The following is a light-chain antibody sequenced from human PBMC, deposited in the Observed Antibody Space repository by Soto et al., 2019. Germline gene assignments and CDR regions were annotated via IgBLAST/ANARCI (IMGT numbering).Light chain of an antibody. CDR1: SSEVGAYDF. CDR2: DDN. CDR3: SSYTTGSAEV. Sequence: SVLTQPASVSGSPGQSIAMSCTGTSSEVGAYDFVSWYQQHPGKAPKLLIYDDNNRPSGISSRFSGSKSGNTASLTISGLQAEDEAEYYCSSYTTGSAEVFGTGTKVTFL. J-gene: IGLJ1*01. V-gene: IGLV2-14*03.